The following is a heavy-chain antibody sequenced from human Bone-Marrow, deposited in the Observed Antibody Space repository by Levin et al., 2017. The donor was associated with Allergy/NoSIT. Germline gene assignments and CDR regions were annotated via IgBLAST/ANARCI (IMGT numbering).Heavy chain of an antibody. CDR2: VGYEGDYE. J-gene: IGHJ4*02. CDR3: ARSAGNYRHDFDS. CDR1: EFTFDSHG. Sequence: LSGGSLRLSCVGSEFTFDSHGIHWVRQAPGKGLEWVSLVGYEGDYEHYADSVKGRFTVSRDNSKNTVYLQMSSLRPEDTALYYCARSAGNYRHDFDSWGRGGVVTVSS. D-gene: IGHD1-7*01. V-gene: IGHV3-30*03.